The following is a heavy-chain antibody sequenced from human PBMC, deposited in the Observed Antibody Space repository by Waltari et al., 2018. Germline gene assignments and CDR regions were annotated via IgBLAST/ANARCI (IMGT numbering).Heavy chain of an antibody. V-gene: IGHV3-7*01. CDR3: AIGGVETSWYWRY. CDR2: IKTDGSET. J-gene: IGHJ4*02. CDR1: GFTFRRSW. D-gene: IGHD6-13*01. Sequence: EVQVVESGGGLVQHGGSLRLACAASGFTFRRSWMTWVRQAPGKGLEWVANIKTDGSETYYVDSVKGRFTISRDNTKNSLYLQMSSLRAEDTAVYYCAIGGVETSWYWRYWGQGTLVTVSS.